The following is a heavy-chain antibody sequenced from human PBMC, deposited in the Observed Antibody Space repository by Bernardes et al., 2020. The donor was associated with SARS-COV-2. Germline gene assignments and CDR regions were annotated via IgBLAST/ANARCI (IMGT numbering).Heavy chain of an antibody. CDR2: ISGNGSSI. CDR3: ARGSGNYYFDY. CDR1: GFTFGNCW. J-gene: IGHJ4*02. V-gene: IGHV3-74*01. Sequence: GGSLRLSCAASGFTFGNCWMHWVRQAPGKGQVWVSGISGNGSSINYADSVKGRFTISRDNARNTLYLEMNSLRAEDTAVYYCARGSGNYYFDYWGQGTLVTVSS. D-gene: IGHD1-26*01.